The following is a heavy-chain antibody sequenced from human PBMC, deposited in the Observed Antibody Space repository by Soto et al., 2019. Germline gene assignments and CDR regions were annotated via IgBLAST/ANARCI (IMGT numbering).Heavy chain of an antibody. CDR1: GASIRSYH. V-gene: IGHV4-4*07. CDR2: MQHTGNT. Sequence: QVQLQESGPGLVKPSETLSLTCAVSGASIRSYHWSWIRQPAGKGLEWIGRMQHTGNTNYNPSLKSRVTMSVDTSKNQISLKMTSVTAADTAVYFCAKDVSSRRWFDPWGQGILLIVSS. D-gene: IGHD3-16*01. CDR3: AKDVSSRRWFDP. J-gene: IGHJ5*02.